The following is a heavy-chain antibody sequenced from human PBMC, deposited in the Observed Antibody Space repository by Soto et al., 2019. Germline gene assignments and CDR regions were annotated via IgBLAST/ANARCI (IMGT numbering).Heavy chain of an antibody. J-gene: IGHJ6*02. CDR1: GGSISSYY. Sequence: PSETLSLTCTVSGGSISSYYWSWIRQPPGKGLEWIGYIYYSGSTNYNPSLKSRVTISVDTSKNQFSLKLSSVTAADTAVYYCARIVAAAGRYYYYGMEVWGQGTTVTVSS. D-gene: IGHD6-13*01. CDR3: ARIVAAAGRYYYYGMEV. V-gene: IGHV4-59*13. CDR2: IYYSGST.